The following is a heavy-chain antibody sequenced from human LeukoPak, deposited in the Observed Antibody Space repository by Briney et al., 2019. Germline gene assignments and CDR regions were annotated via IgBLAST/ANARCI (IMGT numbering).Heavy chain of an antibody. D-gene: IGHD2-2*01. CDR1: GYTFTSYG. CDR3: ARACSSTSCYRVLDY. V-gene: IGHV1-18*01. Sequence: GASVKVSCKASGYTFTSYGISWVRQAPGQGLEWMGWTSAYNGNTNYAQKLQGRVTMTTDTSTSTAYMELRSLRSDNTAVYYCARACSSTSCYRVLDYWGQGTLVTVSS. CDR2: TSAYNGNT. J-gene: IGHJ4*02.